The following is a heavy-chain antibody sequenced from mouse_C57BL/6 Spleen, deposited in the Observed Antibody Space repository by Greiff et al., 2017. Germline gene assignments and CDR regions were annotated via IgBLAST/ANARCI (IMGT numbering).Heavy chain of an antibody. Sequence: QVQLQQSGAELVKPGASVKISCKASGYAFSSYWMNWVKQRPGKGLEWIGQIYPGDGDTNYNGKFKGKATLTADKSSSTAYMQLSSLTSEDSAVYVCARGGYYGSSYWYFGVWGTGTTVTVSS. V-gene: IGHV1-80*01. CDR1: GYAFSSYW. D-gene: IGHD1-1*01. J-gene: IGHJ1*03. CDR3: ARGGYYGSSYWYFGV. CDR2: IYPGDGDT.